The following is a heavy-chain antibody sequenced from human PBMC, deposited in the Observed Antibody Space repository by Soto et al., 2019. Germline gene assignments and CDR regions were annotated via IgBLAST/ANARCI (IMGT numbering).Heavy chain of an antibody. D-gene: IGHD3-16*01. CDR1: GYSFTSYW. Sequence: GESLKISCKGSGYSFTSYWIGWVRQMPGKGLEWMGIIYPGDSDTRYSPSFQGQVTISADKSISTAYLQWSSLKASDTAMYYCARLGPSGIPYIWGSLLYFDYWGQGTLVTVSS. CDR2: IYPGDSDT. V-gene: IGHV5-51*01. CDR3: ARLGPSGIPYIWGSLLYFDY. J-gene: IGHJ4*02.